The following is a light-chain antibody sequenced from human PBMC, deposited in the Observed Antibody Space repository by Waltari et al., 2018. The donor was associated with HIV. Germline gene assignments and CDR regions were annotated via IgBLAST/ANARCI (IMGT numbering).Light chain of an antibody. J-gene: IGLJ2*01. V-gene: IGLV1-44*01. CDR3: AAWDDSLNGVV. CDR2: GSN. Sequence: QSVLTQPPSASGTPGQRVTISCSGARSNIGTTTVNWYQWLPGTAPKFLIYGSNQRPSGVPDRFSGSKSGTSASLAISGLQSEDEAVYYCAAWDDSLNGVVFGGGTKLTVL. CDR1: RSNIGTTT.